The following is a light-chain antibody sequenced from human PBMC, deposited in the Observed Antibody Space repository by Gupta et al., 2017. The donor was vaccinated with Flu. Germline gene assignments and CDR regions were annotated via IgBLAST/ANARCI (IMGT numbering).Light chain of an antibody. J-gene: IGLJ1*01. CDR1: PGKVSTSHL. CDR2: SPS. Sequence: QPVVTQDPSFSVYPGGTVILTCGLRPGKVSTSHLPRWSQQTRGQTPRTIVFSPSHRSSGVPDRFSGSIRGNKATRTITEAQADDESDYYCVLNMGSGIYVFGGGTKVTVL. V-gene: IGLV8-61*01. CDR3: VLNMGSGIYV.